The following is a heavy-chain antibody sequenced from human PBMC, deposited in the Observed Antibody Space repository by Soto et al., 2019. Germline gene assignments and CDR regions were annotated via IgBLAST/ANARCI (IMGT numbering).Heavy chain of an antibody. CDR1: RGTFSSYA. D-gene: IGHD2-2*01. V-gene: IGHV1-69*01. Sequence: QVQLVQSGAEVKKPGSSVKVSCKASRGTFSSYAISWVRQAPGQGLEWMGGIIPISETTNYAQKFQGRVTITADESKSTAYMELSSPRSEDTAVYYCARSHGSSTSLEIYYYYYYGMDVWGQGTTVTVSS. CDR2: IIPISETT. CDR3: ARSHGSSTSLEIYYYYYYGMDV. J-gene: IGHJ6*02.